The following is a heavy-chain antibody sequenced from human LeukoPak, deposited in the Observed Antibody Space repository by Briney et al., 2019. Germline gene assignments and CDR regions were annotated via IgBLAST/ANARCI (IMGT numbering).Heavy chain of an antibody. J-gene: IGHJ4*02. CDR3: ARDNKRFSCDY. D-gene: IGHD2/OR15-2a*01. Sequence: GRSLRLSCAASGFTFRSYGMHWVRQAPGKGLEWVALISDDGSNIYYADSVKGRFTISRDSSKNTLSLQMSSLRVEDTAVYYCARDNKRFSCDYWGQGNLVTVSS. V-gene: IGHV3-30*03. CDR1: GFTFRSYG. CDR2: ISDDGSNI.